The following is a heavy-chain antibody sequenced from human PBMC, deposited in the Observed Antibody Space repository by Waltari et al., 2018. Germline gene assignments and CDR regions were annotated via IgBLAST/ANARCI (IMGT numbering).Heavy chain of an antibody. CDR1: GVSMGGHY. CDR2: VHHSGNT. Sequence: QVQLQESGPGLVKPSETLSLPCTVPGVSMGGHYWVWIRQPPGKGLEWVGYVHHSGNTNYNPSLKSRVSMSIDTSNNQFSLSLTSLTTADTAVYYCAREGDGDKGSAFDIWGHGTMVTVSS. CDR3: AREGDGDKGSAFDI. J-gene: IGHJ3*02. D-gene: IGHD3-10*01. V-gene: IGHV4-59*11.